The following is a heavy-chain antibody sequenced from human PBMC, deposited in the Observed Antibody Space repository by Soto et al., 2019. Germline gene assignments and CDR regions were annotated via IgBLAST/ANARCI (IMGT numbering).Heavy chain of an antibody. CDR3: ARVPVR. CDR2: IYHSGST. CDR1: GGSISSGGYS. Sequence: SETLSLTCAVSGGSISSGGYSWSWIRQPPGKGLEWIGYIYHSGSTYYNPSLKSRVTISVDRSKNQFSLKPSSVTAADTAVYYCARVPVRRGQGTPITVSA. J-gene: IGHJ4*02. V-gene: IGHV4-30-2*01. D-gene: IGHD2-2*01.